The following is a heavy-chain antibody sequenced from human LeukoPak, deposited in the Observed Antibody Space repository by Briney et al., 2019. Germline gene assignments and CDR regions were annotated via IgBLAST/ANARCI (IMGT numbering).Heavy chain of an antibody. Sequence: PGGSLRLSCAASGFTFSSYSMNWVRQAPGKGLEWVSSISSSSSYIYYADSVKGRFTISRDNAKNSLYLQMNSLRAEDTAVYYCARASSSPYYYYMDVWGKGTTVTVSS. J-gene: IGHJ6*03. V-gene: IGHV3-21*01. CDR1: GFTFSSYS. CDR3: ARASSSPYYYYMDV. CDR2: ISSSSSYI. D-gene: IGHD6-6*01.